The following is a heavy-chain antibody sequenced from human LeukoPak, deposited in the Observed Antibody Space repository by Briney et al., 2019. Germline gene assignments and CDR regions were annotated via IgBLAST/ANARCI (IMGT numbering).Heavy chain of an antibody. Sequence: SETLSLTCAVYGGSFSGYYWIWIRQPPGKGLEWIGEINHSGSTNYNPSLKSRVTISVDTSKKQFSLKLSSVTAADTAVYYCARGVVAATYFDYWGQGTLVTVSS. J-gene: IGHJ4*02. V-gene: IGHV4-34*01. D-gene: IGHD2-15*01. CDR2: INHSGST. CDR1: GGSFSGYY. CDR3: ARGVVAATYFDY.